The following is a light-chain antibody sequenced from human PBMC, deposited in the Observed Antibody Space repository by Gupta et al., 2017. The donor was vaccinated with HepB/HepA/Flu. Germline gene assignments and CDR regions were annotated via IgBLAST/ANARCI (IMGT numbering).Light chain of an antibody. Sequence: DIQMTQSPSSLSASVGDRVTITCRASQNIRTSLNWYQQTPGKAPKLLIYSASGLQSGLPARFSGSGSGTEFTLSISGRQPEDFATYFCQQRDSSPYNFGQGTQLDIK. V-gene: IGKV1-39*01. CDR3: QQRDSSPYN. CDR1: QNIRTS. J-gene: IGKJ2*01. CDR2: SAS.